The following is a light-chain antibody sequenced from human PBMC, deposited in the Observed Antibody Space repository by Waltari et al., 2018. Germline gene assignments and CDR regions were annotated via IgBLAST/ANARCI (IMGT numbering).Light chain of an antibody. Sequence: SSDLTQDPGVSVALGQTVRINCQGDSLGRKYATWYQPKAGQAPVLVMYGYNKRPSGIADRFSGSSSGTTSSLIIAGSQAEDEADYYCSSRDSSGKVLFGGGTKVTVL. CDR3: SSRDSSGKVL. V-gene: IGLV3-19*01. CDR1: SLGRKY. J-gene: IGLJ3*02. CDR2: GYN.